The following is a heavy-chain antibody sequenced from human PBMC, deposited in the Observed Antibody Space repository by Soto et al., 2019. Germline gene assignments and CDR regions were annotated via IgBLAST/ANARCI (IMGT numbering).Heavy chain of an antibody. D-gene: IGHD6-6*01. J-gene: IGHJ6*02. Sequence: ASVKVSCKASGYTFTGYYMHWVRQAPGQGLEWMEWINPNSGGTNYAQKFQGRVTMTRDTSISTAYMELSRLRSDDTAVYYCASIPRIAARPNYYYYGMDVWGQGTTVTVSS. CDR2: INPNSGGT. V-gene: IGHV1-2*02. CDR1: GYTFTGYY. CDR3: ASIPRIAARPNYYYYGMDV.